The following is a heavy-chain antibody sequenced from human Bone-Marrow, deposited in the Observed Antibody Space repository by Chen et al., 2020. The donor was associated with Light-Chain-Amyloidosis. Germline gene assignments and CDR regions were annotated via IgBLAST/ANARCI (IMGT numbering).Heavy chain of an antibody. CDR2: ISGSGGSR. V-gene: IGHV3-23*04. CDR1: GFAFRSYA. CDR3: AKDISYDDILPGYPADAFDI. Sequence: EVQLVESGGGLLQRGGSLRLSCAASGFAFRSYAMSWVRQAPGKGLEWVSTISGSGGSRYYGDSVNGRFTISRDNSKNALFQQMNSLRAEDTAVYYCAKDISYDDILPGYPADAFDIWGQGTMVTVSS. J-gene: IGHJ3*02. D-gene: IGHD3-9*01.